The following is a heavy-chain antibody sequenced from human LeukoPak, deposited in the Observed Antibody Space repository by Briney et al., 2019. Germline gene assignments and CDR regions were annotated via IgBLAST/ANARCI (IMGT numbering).Heavy chain of an antibody. J-gene: IGHJ5*02. D-gene: IGHD5-12*01. CDR2: IIPIFGTA. Sequence: SVKVSCKASGGTFSSYAISWVRQAPGQGLEWMGGIIPIFGTANYAQKFQGRVTITADESTSTAHMELSSLRSEDTAVYYCARALPESVSGYDLGWFDPWGQGTLVTVSS. CDR3: ARALPESVSGYDLGWFDP. CDR1: GGTFSSYA. V-gene: IGHV1-69*13.